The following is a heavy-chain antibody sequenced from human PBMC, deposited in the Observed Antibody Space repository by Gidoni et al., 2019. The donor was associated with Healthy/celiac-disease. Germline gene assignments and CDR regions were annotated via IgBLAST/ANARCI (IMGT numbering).Heavy chain of an antibody. CDR1: GGTFSSYA. D-gene: IGHD3-22*01. CDR2: IIPIFGTA. V-gene: IGHV1-69*01. J-gene: IGHJ4*02. Sequence: QVQLVQSGAEVKKPGSSVKVSCKASGGTFSSYAISWVRQAPGQGLEWMGGIIPIFGTANYAQKFQGRVTITADESTSTAYMELSSLRSEDTAVYYCARGGHYYDSSGYYYAHFDYWGQGTLVTVSS. CDR3: ARGGHYYDSSGYYYAHFDY.